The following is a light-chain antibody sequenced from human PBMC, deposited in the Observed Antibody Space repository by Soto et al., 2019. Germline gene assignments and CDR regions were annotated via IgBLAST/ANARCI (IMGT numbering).Light chain of an antibody. V-gene: IGLV2-23*02. Sequence: SALTQTASVSGSPGQSITISCTGTSNDVGSYDLVSWYEHHPGKAPKLILYEVNKRPSGVSNRFSGSKSGNTASLTISGLQAEDEADYYCCSYAGSSTLAVFGGGTKLTVL. CDR1: SNDVGSYDL. CDR2: EVN. CDR3: CSYAGSSTLAV. J-gene: IGLJ2*01.